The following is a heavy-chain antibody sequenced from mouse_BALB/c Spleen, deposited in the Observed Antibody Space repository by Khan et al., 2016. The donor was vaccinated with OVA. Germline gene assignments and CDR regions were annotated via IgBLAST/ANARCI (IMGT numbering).Heavy chain of an antibody. D-gene: IGHD4-1*01. Sequence: EVQLQESGPGLVKPSQSLSLTCTVTGYSITSDYAWNWIRQFPGNKLEWMGYISYSGSTSYSPSLKSRISITRDTSENQFFLQLNSVTTEDTATYYCAMGRTYWGQGTLVTVSA. CDR2: ISYSGST. V-gene: IGHV3-2*02. CDR1: GYSITSDYA. CDR3: AMGRTY. J-gene: IGHJ3*01.